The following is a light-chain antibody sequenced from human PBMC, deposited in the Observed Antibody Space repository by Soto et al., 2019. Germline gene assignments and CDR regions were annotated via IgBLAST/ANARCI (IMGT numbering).Light chain of an antibody. Sequence: DIQMTQSPSSLSGSVVDGFTITFQASQDISNYLNWYQQKPGKAPKLLIYDASNLETGVPSRFSGSGSGTDFTFTISSLQPEDIATYYCQQYDNLPLTFGGGTKVDIK. CDR3: QQYDNLPLT. CDR1: QDISNY. CDR2: DAS. J-gene: IGKJ4*01. V-gene: IGKV1-33*01.